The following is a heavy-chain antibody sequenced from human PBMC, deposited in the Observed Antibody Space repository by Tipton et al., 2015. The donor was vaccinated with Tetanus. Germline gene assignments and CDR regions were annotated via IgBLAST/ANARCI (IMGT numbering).Heavy chain of an antibody. Sequence: SLRLSCAASGFTFSSYDMHWVRQATGKGLEWVSAIGTAGDTYYPGSVKGRFTISRENAKNSLYHQMNSLRAGDTAVYYCARVQTRGKQLKNYYGMDVWGQGTTVTVSS. D-gene: IGHD6-13*01. V-gene: IGHV3-13*01. J-gene: IGHJ6*02. CDR1: GFTFSSYD. CDR2: IGTAGDT. CDR3: ARVQTRGKQLKNYYGMDV.